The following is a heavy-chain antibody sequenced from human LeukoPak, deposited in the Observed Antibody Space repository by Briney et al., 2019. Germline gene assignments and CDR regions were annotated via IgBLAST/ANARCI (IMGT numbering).Heavy chain of an antibody. J-gene: IGHJ3*01. CDR2: IYTSGST. V-gene: IGHV4-61*02. CDR3: ARGRKVVVDYEPQTFDV. CDR1: GGSISSGSYY. D-gene: IGHD2-15*01. Sequence: PSETLSLTCTVSGGSISSGSYYWSWIRQPAGKGLEWIVRIYTSGSTNYNPSLKSRVTISVDTSKNQFSLKLSSVTAADTAVYYCARGRKVVVDYEPQTFDVWGQGTLVTVSS.